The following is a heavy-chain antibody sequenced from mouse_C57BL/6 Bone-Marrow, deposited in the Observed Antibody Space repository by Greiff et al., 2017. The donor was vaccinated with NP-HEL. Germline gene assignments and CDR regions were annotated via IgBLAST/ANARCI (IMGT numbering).Heavy chain of an antibody. Sequence: VQLKESGAELVKPGASVKLSCTASGFNIKDYYMHWVKQRTEQGLEWIGRIDPEDGETKYAPKFQGKATITADTSSNTAYLQLSSLTSEDTAVYYCARDYGSSYWAMDYWGQGTSVTVSS. D-gene: IGHD1-1*01. CDR2: IDPEDGET. CDR3: ARDYGSSYWAMDY. V-gene: IGHV14-2*01. J-gene: IGHJ4*01. CDR1: GFNIKDYY.